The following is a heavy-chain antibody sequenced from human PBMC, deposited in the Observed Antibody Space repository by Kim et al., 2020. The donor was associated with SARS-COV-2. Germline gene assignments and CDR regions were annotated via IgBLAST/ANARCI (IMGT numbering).Heavy chain of an antibody. V-gene: IGHV3-30*01. Sequence: YYEESEKGRFPISRDNSKNKLYLQMNSLGAEDTAVYYYAGSHYDISPPDYWGKGTLVTVSS. J-gene: IGHJ4*02. D-gene: IGHD3-9*01. CDR3: AGSHYDISPPDY.